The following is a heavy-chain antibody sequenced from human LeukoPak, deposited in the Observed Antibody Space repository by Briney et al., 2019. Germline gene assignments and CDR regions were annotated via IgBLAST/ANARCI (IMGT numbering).Heavy chain of an antibody. V-gene: IGHV3-21*01. CDR3: AREPYNWNSGFYYYYGMDV. Sequence: GGSLRLSCAASGFSFRNYSMNWVRQAPGKGLEWVSSISSSSNYIYYADSVKGRFTISRDNAKNSVYLQMNSLRAEDTAVFYCAREPYNWNSGFYYYYGMDVWGQGTTVTVSS. CDR2: ISSSSNYI. CDR1: GFSFRNYS. J-gene: IGHJ6*02. D-gene: IGHD1-7*01.